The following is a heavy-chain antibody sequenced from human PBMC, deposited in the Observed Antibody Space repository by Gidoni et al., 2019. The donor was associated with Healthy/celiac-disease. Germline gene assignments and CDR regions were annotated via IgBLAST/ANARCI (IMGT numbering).Heavy chain of an antibody. J-gene: IGHJ4*02. Sequence: QPQLQESGPGLVKPSETLSLTCTVSGGSISSSSYYWGWIRQPPGKGWERIGSIYYSGSTYYNPSLKSRVTISVDTSKNQFSLKLSSVTAADTAVYYCARLRYYDFWSGYYPMYVAGDYWGQGTLVTVSS. CDR3: ARLRYYDFWSGYYPMYVAGDY. CDR2: IYYSGST. D-gene: IGHD3-3*01. V-gene: IGHV4-39*07. CDR1: GGSISSSSYY.